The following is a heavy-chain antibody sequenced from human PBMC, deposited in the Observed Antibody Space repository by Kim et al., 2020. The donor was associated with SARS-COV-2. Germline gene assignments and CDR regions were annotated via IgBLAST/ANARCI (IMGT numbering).Heavy chain of an antibody. V-gene: IGHV3-23*01. CDR3: AKFKSILRDNDAFDI. D-gene: IGHD2-15*01. Sequence: DPVQGRFTISRDISSNTLYLHMPSLRSEDTALYYCAKFKSILRDNDAFDIWGQGTMVTVSS. J-gene: IGHJ3*02.